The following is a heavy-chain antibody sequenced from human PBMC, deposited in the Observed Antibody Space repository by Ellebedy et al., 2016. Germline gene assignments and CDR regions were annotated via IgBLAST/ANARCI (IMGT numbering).Heavy chain of an antibody. CDR1: GGSISSSSYY. Sequence: SETLSLTXTVSGGSISSSSYYWGWIRQPPGKGLEWIGSIYYSGSTYYNTSLKSRVTISVDTSKNQFSLKLSSVTAADTAVYYCARQEGITMIVVVILAGFDPWGQGTLVTVSS. J-gene: IGHJ5*02. V-gene: IGHV4-39*01. CDR3: ARQEGITMIVVVILAGFDP. CDR2: IYYSGST. D-gene: IGHD3-22*01.